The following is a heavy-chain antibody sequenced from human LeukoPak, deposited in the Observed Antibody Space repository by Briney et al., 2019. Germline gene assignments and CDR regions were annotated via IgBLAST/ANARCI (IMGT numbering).Heavy chain of an antibody. Sequence: PSETLSLTCTVSGGSISSYYWSWIRQPPGKGLEWIGYIYYSGSTNYNPSLKSRVTISIDTSKNQFSLKLNSVTAADTAVYYCARGGDMSGTIIDYWGQGTLVTVSS. V-gene: IGHV4-59*01. D-gene: IGHD3-22*01. CDR3: ARGGDMSGTIIDY. CDR1: GGSISSYY. J-gene: IGHJ4*02. CDR2: IYYSGST.